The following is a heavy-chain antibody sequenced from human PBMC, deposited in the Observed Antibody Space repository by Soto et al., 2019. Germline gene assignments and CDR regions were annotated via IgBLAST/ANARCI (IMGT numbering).Heavy chain of an antibody. D-gene: IGHD2-2*01. Sequence: ASVKVSCEASGYTFTSYTISWVRQAPGQGLEWMGRIIPILGIANYAQKFQGRVTITADKSTSTAYMELSSLRSEDTAVYYGELTTDEKIVVVPAATGVYAFDIWGQGKRVTVSS. CDR1: GYTFTSYT. V-gene: IGHV1-69*02. CDR2: IIPILGIA. CDR3: ELTTDEKIVVVPAATGVYAFDI. J-gene: IGHJ3*02.